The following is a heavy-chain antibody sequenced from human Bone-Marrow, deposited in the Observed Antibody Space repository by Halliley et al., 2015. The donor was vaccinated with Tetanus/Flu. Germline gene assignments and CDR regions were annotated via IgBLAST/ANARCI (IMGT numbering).Heavy chain of an antibody. J-gene: IGHJ3*01. D-gene: IGHD3-22*01. V-gene: IGHV4-59*01. CDR2: IYNSGSF. CDR3: ARVGRTYYYDSSGYWAFDV. Sequence: IYNSGSFNYSPSLKSRVTISVDTSKNQISLKLSSGTAADTAVYYCARVGRTYYYDSSGYWAFDVWGQGTMVTVSS.